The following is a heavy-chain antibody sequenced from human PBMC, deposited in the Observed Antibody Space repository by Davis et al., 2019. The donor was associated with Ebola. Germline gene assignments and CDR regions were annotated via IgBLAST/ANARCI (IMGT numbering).Heavy chain of an antibody. CDR2: IYIGGRP. J-gene: IGHJ4*02. V-gene: IGHV3-66*01. CDR1: GFTVSSNY. Sequence: GSLTLSCPASGFTVSSNYMSWVRQAPGKGMGWMSVIYIGGRPLYADSVKGRSTISRDSSKNTLYLRMNSLRAEDPAVYYCASSLVADHWGQGTLVTVSS. D-gene: IGHD5-12*01. CDR3: ASSLVADH.